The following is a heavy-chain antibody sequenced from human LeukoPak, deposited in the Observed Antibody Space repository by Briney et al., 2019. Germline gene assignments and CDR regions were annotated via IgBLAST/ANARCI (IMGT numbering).Heavy chain of an antibody. Sequence: SETLSLTCTVSGGSISSGDYYWSWIRQPPGKGLEWIGYIYYSGGTYYNPSLKSRVTISVDTSKNQFSLKLSSVTAADTAVYYCARRGTVAAVDYGMDVWGQGTTVTVSS. CDR2: IYYSGGT. J-gene: IGHJ6*02. D-gene: IGHD6-13*01. CDR3: ARRGTVAAVDYGMDV. V-gene: IGHV4-30-4*01. CDR1: GGSISSGDYY.